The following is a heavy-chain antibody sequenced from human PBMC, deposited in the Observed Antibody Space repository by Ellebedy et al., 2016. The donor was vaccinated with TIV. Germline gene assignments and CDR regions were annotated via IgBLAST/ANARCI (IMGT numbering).Heavy chain of an antibody. J-gene: IGHJ4*02. CDR2: ISYDGNNK. CDR1: GFTFSSYG. V-gene: IGHV3-30*19. CDR3: ARSPQHFYYFDY. D-gene: IGHD3-3*02. Sequence: GESLKISCAASGFTFSSYGMHWVRQAPGKGLEWVAVISYDGNNKYYADSVKGRFTISRDNSKNTLYLQMNSLRTEDTAVYYCARSPQHFYYFDYWGQGTLVTVSS.